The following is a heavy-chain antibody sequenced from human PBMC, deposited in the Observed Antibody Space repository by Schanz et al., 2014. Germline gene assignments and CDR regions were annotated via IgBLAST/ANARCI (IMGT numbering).Heavy chain of an antibody. CDR1: GFTFSDYY. J-gene: IGHJ4*02. V-gene: IGHV3-74*02. CDR3: AMGGYQLHQ. Sequence: AQLVESGGDLVKLGGPLGLSCAASGFTFSDYYMAWIRQAPGKGLVWVSHINSDGTTTTYADSVKGRFTISRDNAENTLYLQMNSLRVEDTAVYYCAMGGYQLHQWGQGTLVTVSS. CDR2: INSDGTTT. D-gene: IGHD1-7*01.